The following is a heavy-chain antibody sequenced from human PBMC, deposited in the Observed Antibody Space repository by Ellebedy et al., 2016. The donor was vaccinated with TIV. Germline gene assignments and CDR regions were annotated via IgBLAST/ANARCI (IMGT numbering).Heavy chain of an antibody. CDR3: GREGANYYDSSGYSHYYYYGMDV. CDR2: ISYDGSNK. J-gene: IGHJ6*02. V-gene: IGHV3-30-3*01. Sequence: GESLKISCAASGFTFSSYSMHWVRQAPGKGLEWVAVISYDGSNKYYADSVKGRFTISRDNSKNTLFLQMNSLRAEDTAVYYCGREGANYYDSSGYSHYYYYGMDVWGQGTTVTVSS. CDR1: GFTFSSYS. D-gene: IGHD3-22*01.